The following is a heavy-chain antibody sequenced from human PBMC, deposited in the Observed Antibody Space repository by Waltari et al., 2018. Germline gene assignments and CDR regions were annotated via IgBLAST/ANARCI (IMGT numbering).Heavy chain of an antibody. D-gene: IGHD1-26*01. J-gene: IGHJ4*02. CDR1: GFTFSSFA. CDR2: ISGSGGST. CDR3: AKDFRVVGATAFDY. V-gene: IGHV3-23*01. Sequence: EVQLLESGGGLVQPGGSLRLSCAASGFTFSSFAMSWVRQAPGKGLEGVSAISGSGGSTYYADSVKGRFTISRDNSKNTLYLQMNSLRAEDTAVYYCAKDFRVVGATAFDYWGQGTLVTVSS.